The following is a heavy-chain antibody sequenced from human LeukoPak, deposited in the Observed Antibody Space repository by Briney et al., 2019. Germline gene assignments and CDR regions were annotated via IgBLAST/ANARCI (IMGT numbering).Heavy chain of an antibody. CDR1: GFSFTNAW. CDR3: ATEYYGAYNY. Sequence: GGSLRLSCAASGFSFTNAWMSWVRQAPGKGLEWVGHIKSRTDGGTTDYAAPMKDRFSISRDDSKDTLYLQMNCLKTEDIAVYFCATEYYGAYNYWGQGTLVTVSS. D-gene: IGHD4/OR15-4a*01. V-gene: IGHV3-15*01. J-gene: IGHJ4*02. CDR2: IKSRTDGGTT.